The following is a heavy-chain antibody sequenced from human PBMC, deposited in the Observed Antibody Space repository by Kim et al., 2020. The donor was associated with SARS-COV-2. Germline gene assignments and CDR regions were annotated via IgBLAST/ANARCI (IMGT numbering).Heavy chain of an antibody. CDR1: GGSLRSYP. Sequence: SVKVSCKAFGGSLRSYPFSWVRQAPGHGLEWMGGIIPMFHTPNYAQKFQGEVTFTADESTSTVYMELSSLKSGDTAVYYCAARRRSNEPWGYWGQGTLVTVSS. J-gene: IGHJ4*02. V-gene: IGHV1-69*13. CDR3: AARRRSNEPWGY. CDR2: IIPMFHTP. D-gene: IGHD4-17*01.